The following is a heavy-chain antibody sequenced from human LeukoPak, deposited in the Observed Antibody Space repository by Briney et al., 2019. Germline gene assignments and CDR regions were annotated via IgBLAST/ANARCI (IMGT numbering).Heavy chain of an antibody. J-gene: IGHJ4*02. D-gene: IGHD4-11*01. CDR2: ISGSGDNT. CDR1: GFTFSSYA. CDR3: AKVRPMTTVNRYYFDY. V-gene: IGHV3-23*01. Sequence: PGGSLRLSCAASGFTFSSYAMSWVRQAPGKGLEWVSGISGSGDNTYYADSVKGRFTISRDNSKNTLYVQVNSLRAEDTAVYYCAKVRPMTTVNRYYFDYWGQGTLVTVSS.